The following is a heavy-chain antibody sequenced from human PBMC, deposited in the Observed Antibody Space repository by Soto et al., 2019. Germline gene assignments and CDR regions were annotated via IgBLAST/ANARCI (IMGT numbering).Heavy chain of an antibody. D-gene: IGHD2-15*01. J-gene: IGHJ5*02. Sequence: GGSLRLSCAASGFTFSDYYMSWIRQAPGKGLEWVSYISSSGSTIYYADSVKGRFTISRDNAKNSLYLQMNSLRAEDTAVYYCARDIVVVVAANDNWFDPWGQGTLVTVSS. V-gene: IGHV3-11*01. CDR1: GFTFSDYY. CDR2: ISSSGSTI. CDR3: ARDIVVVVAANDNWFDP.